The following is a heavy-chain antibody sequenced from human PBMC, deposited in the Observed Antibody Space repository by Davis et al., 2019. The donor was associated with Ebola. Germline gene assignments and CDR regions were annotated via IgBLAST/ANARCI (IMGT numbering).Heavy chain of an antibody. V-gene: IGHV3-30*04. CDR1: GFTFNTYA. CDR2: ISFDGVKK. D-gene: IGHD6-19*01. Sequence: GGSLRLSCAASGFTFNTYAMHWVRQSPGKGLEWVALISFDGVKKHYADSVKGRFTISRDNVNNSVYLQMNSLRDEDTAVYYCAKSPSGWYDYWGQGTLVTVSS. CDR3: AKSPSGWYDY. J-gene: IGHJ4*02.